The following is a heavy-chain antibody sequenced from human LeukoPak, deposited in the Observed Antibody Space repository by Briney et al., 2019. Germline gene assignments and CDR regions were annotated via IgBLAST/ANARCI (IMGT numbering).Heavy chain of an antibody. D-gene: IGHD1-26*01. Sequence: GGSLRLSCAAFGFPLSSYAMSWVRQAPGKGLEWVSATSSSDAGTYHADSVRGRFTISRDNAKNSLYLQMHSLRAEDTAVYYCARDLMGWDLHYFDYWGQGTLVTVSS. CDR1: GFPLSSYA. CDR2: TSSSDAGT. V-gene: IGHV3-23*01. CDR3: ARDLMGWDLHYFDY. J-gene: IGHJ4*02.